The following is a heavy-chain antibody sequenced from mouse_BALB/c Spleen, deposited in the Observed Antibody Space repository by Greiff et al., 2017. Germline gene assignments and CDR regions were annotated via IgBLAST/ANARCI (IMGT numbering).Heavy chain of an antibody. CDR2: INPYNGGT. CDR3: ARQGDYDGEYAMDY. J-gene: IGHJ4*01. Sequence: EVKLQESGPELVKPGASMKISCKASGYSFTGYTMNWVKQSHGKNLEWIGLINPYNGGTSYNQKFKGKATLTVDKSSSTAYMELLSLTSEDSAVYYCARQGDYDGEYAMDYWGQGTSVTVSS. V-gene: IGHV1-18*01. CDR1: GYSFTGYT. D-gene: IGHD2-4*01.